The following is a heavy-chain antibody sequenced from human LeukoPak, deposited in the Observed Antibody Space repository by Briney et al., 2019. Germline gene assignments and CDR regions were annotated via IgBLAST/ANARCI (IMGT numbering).Heavy chain of an antibody. V-gene: IGHV1-2*02. CDR1: GYTFTDYY. CDR2: INPDSGGP. D-gene: IGHD3-22*01. J-gene: IGHJ4*02. Sequence: ASVKVSCKASGYTFTDYYMHWVRQAPGQGLEWMGWINPDSGGPNYAQKFQGRVTMTRDTSISTAYMELSRLRSDDTAVYYCARESRGILNYFDFWGQGTLVTVSS. CDR3: ARESRGILNYFDF.